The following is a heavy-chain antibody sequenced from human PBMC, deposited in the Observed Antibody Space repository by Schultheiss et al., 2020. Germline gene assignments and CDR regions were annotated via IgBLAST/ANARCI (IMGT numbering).Heavy chain of an antibody. D-gene: IGHD6-13*01. Sequence: GGSLRLSCAASGFTFSSYAMHWVRQAPGKRLEWVAVISYDGSNKYYADSVKGRFTISRDNSKNTLYLQMNSLRAEDTAVYYCARAGSSWTYYYYGMDVWGQGTTVTVSS. CDR1: GFTFSSYA. CDR2: ISYDGSNK. J-gene: IGHJ6*02. V-gene: IGHV3-30-3*01. CDR3: ARAGSSWTYYYYGMDV.